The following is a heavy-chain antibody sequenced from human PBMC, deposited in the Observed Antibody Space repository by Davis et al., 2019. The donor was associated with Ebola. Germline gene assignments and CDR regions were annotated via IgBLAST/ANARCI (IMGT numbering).Heavy chain of an antibody. CDR1: GYTFTSYG. Sequence: AASVKVSCKASGYTFTSYGITWVRQAPGQGLEWMGWINPHNGNTNYGQNVQGRVIMTSDTATTTAYMEVGSLRSDDTAVYYCARAQFPTTSDHWGQGTLVTVSS. D-gene: IGHD1-1*01. J-gene: IGHJ4*02. CDR3: ARAQFPTTSDH. CDR2: INPHNGNT. V-gene: IGHV1-18*04.